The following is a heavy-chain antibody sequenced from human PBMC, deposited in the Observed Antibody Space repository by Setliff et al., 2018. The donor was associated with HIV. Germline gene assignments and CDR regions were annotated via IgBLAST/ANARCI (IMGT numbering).Heavy chain of an antibody. J-gene: IGHJ3*02. CDR3: ATGGGLGRWFGNDAFDI. Sequence: ASVKVSCKTSGYSFTSYTMHWLRQAPGQRPEWVGWINVVNVNTKYSQKFQGRVTITRDTSATTAYMELRSLRSEDTAVYYCATGGGLGRWFGNDAFDIWGQGTMVTVSS. CDR1: GYSFTSYT. V-gene: IGHV1-3*01. CDR2: INVVNVNT. D-gene: IGHD3-10*01.